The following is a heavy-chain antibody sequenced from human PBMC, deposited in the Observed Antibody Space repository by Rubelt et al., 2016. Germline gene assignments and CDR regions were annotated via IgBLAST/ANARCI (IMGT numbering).Heavy chain of an antibody. CDR3: ARASGYDYVYDY. J-gene: IGHJ4*02. D-gene: IGHD5-12*01. CDR2: IHHNDNT. CDR1: GGSISSRSYY. V-gene: IGHV4-39*07. Sequence: QLQLQESGPGLVKPSETLSLTCTVSGGSISSRSYYWGWIRQPPGKGLEWIGNIHHNDNTYYNPSVRSRVTISVETSKNQFSRELSSVTAADTAIYYCARASGYDYVYDYWGQGTLVTVSS.